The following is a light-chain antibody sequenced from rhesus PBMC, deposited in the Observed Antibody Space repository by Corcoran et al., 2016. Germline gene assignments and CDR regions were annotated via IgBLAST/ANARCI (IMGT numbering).Light chain of an antibody. V-gene: IGKV3-35*01. CDR2: HGS. CDR1: QSVSSN. Sequence: EILLTQSPATLSLSPGERVTLSCRASQSVSSNLAWYAQKPDQSPRLLIYHGSNRATGCPDRFSGSGFGTDFTLTITSLEAEDLGVYYCQQYNNWLTFGGGTRV. J-gene: IGKJ4*01. CDR3: QQYNNWLT.